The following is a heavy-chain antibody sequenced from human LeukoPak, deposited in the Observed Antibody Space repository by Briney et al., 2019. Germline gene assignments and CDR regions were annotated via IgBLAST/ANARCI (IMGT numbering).Heavy chain of an antibody. J-gene: IGHJ4*02. CDR3: ARDLRYDSSGWAFDY. CDR1: GGSISSYY. CDR2: IYYSGST. Sequence: PETLSLTCTVSGGSISSYYWSWIRQPPGKGLEWIGSIYYSGSTYYNPSLKSRVTISVDTSKNQFSLKMSSVTAADTAVYYCARDLRYDSSGWAFDYWGQGTLVTVSS. V-gene: IGHV4-59*01. D-gene: IGHD3-22*01.